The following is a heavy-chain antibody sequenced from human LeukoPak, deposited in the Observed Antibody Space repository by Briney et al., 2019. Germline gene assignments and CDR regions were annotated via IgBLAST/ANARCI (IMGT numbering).Heavy chain of an antibody. Sequence: GRSLSLSCAASGFTVCSNYMSWVRQSPGKGLEWVSVIYSGGSTYYADSVKGRFTISRDNSKNTLYLQMNSLRAEDTAVYYCARGPYPWELYRTWGQGTLVTVSS. CDR2: IYSGGST. CDR3: ARGPYPWELYRT. V-gene: IGHV3-66*02. CDR1: GFTVCSNY. D-gene: IGHD1-26*01. J-gene: IGHJ4*02.